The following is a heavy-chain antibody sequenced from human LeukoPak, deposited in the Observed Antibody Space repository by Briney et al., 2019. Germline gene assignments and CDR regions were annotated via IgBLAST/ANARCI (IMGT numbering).Heavy chain of an antibody. J-gene: IGHJ3*02. D-gene: IGHD3-22*01. CDR2: INPSGGST. CDR3: ARDPTTYYYDGSVAFDI. CDR1: GYTFTSYY. Sequence: ASVKVSCKASGYTFTSYYMHWVRQAPGQGLEWMGIINPSGGSTSYAQKFQGRVTMTRDTSTSTVYMELSSLRSEDTAVYYCARDPTTYYYDGSVAFDIWGQGTMVTVSS. V-gene: IGHV1-46*01.